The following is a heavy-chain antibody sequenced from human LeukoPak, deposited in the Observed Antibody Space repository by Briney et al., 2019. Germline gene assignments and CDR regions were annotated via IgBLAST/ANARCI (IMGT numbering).Heavy chain of an antibody. CDR3: ARGMGIAARLFQH. J-gene: IGHJ1*01. CDR1: GFTFSSYS. CDR2: ISSSSSYI. V-gene: IGHV3-21*01. D-gene: IGHD6-6*01. Sequence: GGSLRLSCAASGFTFSSYSMNWVRQAPGKGLEWVSSISSSSSYIYYADSVKGRFTIPRDNAKNSLYLQMNSLRAEDTAVYYCARGMGIAARLFQHWGQGTLVTVSS.